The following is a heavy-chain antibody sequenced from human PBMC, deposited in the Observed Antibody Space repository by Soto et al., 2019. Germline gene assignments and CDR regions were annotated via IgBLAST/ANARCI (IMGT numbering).Heavy chain of an antibody. Sequence: RGALRVSCASSVFMFNNYAMSWVRQAPGKGLELGSTVSVSGGTTYYADSLNGRFTISIDNAKKTVYLQMNRLRADDTAIYYCAKGLYYYDSSGYRLFDYWGHGTMVTVSS. J-gene: IGHJ4*01. CDR3: AKGLYYYDSSGYRLFDY. D-gene: IGHD3-22*01. CDR1: VFMFNNYA. CDR2: VSVSGGTT. V-gene: IGHV3-23*01.